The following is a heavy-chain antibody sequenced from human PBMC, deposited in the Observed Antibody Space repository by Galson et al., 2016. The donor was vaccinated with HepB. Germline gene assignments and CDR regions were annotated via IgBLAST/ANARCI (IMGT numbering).Heavy chain of an antibody. V-gene: IGHV1-2*02. CDR1: GYTFTDNY. J-gene: IGHJ4*02. D-gene: IGHD3-10*01. CDR2: INPNSGGT. CDR3: ARGWPIMGVQGPVNPPFWY. Sequence: SVKVSCKASGYTFTDNYMHWMRQAPGQGLEWMGWINPNSGGTSYAQKFQGRVTMTRDTSITTAYMELSSLKSADTAVYYCARGWPIMGVQGPVNPPFWYWGQGTLVSVSS.